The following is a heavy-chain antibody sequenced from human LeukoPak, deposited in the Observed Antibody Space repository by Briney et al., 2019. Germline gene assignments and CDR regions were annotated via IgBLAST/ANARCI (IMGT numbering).Heavy chain of an antibody. V-gene: IGHV1-2*02. Sequence: GASVTVSCKASGYTFTGYYMHWVRQAPGQGLEWMGWINPNSGGTNYAQKFQGRVTMTRDTSIGTAYMELSRLRSDDTAVYYCARGSKIAARRGYFDYWGQGTLVTVSS. D-gene: IGHD6-6*01. CDR3: ARGSKIAARRGYFDY. CDR2: INPNSGGT. J-gene: IGHJ4*02. CDR1: GYTFTGYY.